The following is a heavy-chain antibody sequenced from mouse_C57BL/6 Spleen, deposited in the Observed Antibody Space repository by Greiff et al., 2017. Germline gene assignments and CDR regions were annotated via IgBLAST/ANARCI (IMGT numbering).Heavy chain of an antibody. Sequence: QVQLQQPGAELVKPGASVKMSCKASGYTFTSYWMTWVKQRPGQGLEWIGDIYPGSGSTNYNKKFKGKATLTVDTSSSTAYMKLSSLTSEDSAVYYAGRRYDSNDRYVDIWGTGTTVTVSA. D-gene: IGHD2-5*01. J-gene: IGHJ1*03. CDR3: GRRYDSNDRYVDI. V-gene: IGHV1-55*01. CDR2: IYPGSGST. CDR1: GYTFTSYW.